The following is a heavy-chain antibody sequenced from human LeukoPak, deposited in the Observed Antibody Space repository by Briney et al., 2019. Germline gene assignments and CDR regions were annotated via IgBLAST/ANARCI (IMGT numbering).Heavy chain of an antibody. CDR2: IYYSGST. Sequence: SETPSLTCTVSGGSISSSSYYWGWIRQPPGKGLEWIGSIYYSGSTYYNPSLKSRVTISVDTSKNQFSLKLSSVTAADTAVYYCARRSGTTKHWFDPWGQGTLVTVSS. CDR1: GGSISSSSYY. J-gene: IGHJ5*02. CDR3: ARRSGTTKHWFDP. V-gene: IGHV4-39*07. D-gene: IGHD1-1*01.